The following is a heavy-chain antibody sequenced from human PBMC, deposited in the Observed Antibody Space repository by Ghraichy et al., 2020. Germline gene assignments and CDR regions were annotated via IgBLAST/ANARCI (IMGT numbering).Heavy chain of an antibody. CDR2: IWYDGSNK. Sequence: GESLNISCAASGFTFSSYGMHWVRQAPGKGLEWVAVIWYDGSNKYYADSVKGRFTISRDNSKNTLYLQMNSLRAEDTAVYYCARVPYDDHSGYTIDYWGQGTLVIVSS. J-gene: IGHJ4*02. D-gene: IGHD3-22*01. CDR3: ARVPYDDHSGYTIDY. V-gene: IGHV3-33*01. CDR1: GFTFSSYG.